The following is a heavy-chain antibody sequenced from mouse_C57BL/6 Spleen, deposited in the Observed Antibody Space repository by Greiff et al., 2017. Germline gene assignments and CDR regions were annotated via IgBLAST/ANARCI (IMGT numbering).Heavy chain of an antibody. CDR1: GYAFSSSW. CDR3: ARETPPIYYYGSSYNY. D-gene: IGHD1-1*01. CDR2: IYPGDGDT. J-gene: IGHJ2*01. Sequence: QVQLKESGPELVKPGASVKISCKASGYAFSSSWMNWVKQRPGKGLEWIGRIYPGDGDTNYTGKFKGKATLTADKSSSTAYMQLSSLTSEDSAVYFCARETPPIYYYGSSYNYWGQGTTLTVSS. V-gene: IGHV1-82*01.